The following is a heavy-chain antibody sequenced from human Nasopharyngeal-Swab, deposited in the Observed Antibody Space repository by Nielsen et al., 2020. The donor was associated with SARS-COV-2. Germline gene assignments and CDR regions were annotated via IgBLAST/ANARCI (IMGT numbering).Heavy chain of an antibody. D-gene: IGHD2-2*01. CDR2: IYYSGST. V-gene: IGHV4-31*02. J-gene: IGHJ6*02. Sequence: HQAPGKGLEWIGYIYYSGSTYYNPSLKSRATISVDTSKNQFSLKLSSVTAADTAVYYCARDRVVPAAMWAYYYYYGMDVWGQGTTVTVSS. CDR3: ARDRVVPAAMWAYYYYYGMDV.